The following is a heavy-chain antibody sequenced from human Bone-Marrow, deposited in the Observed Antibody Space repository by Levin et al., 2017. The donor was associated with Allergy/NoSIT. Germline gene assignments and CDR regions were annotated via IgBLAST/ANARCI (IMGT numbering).Heavy chain of an antibody. CDR2: INPLSGGT. CDR3: ARVNVDGSSMVWGGGHFDS. CDR1: GYTFTGYY. D-gene: IGHD3-10*01. J-gene: IGHJ4*02. Sequence: GESLKISCKASGYTFTGYYLHWVRQAPGQGLQWMGWINPLSGGTKYAQQFQGRVTVTSDTSISTVYMELSRLRSDDTAVYYCARVNVDGSSMVWGGGHFDSWGQGTLVTVSS. V-gene: IGHV1-2*02.